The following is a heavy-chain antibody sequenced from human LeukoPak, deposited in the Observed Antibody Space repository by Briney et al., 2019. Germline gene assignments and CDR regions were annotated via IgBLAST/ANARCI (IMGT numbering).Heavy chain of an antibody. V-gene: IGHV3-21*01. CDR1: GFTFSSYS. CDR2: ISSSSSYI. Sequence: PGGSLRLSCAASGFTFSSYSMDWVRQAPGKGLEWVSSISSSSSYIYYADSVKGRFTISRDNAKNSLYLQMNSLRAEDTAVYYCAKDRGAYYYGSGSYSDYWGQGTLVTVSS. J-gene: IGHJ4*02. D-gene: IGHD3-10*01. CDR3: AKDRGAYYYGSGSYSDY.